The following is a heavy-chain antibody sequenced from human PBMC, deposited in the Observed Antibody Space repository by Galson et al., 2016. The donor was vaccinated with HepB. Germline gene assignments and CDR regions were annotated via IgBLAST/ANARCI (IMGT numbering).Heavy chain of an antibody. V-gene: IGHV3-23*01. J-gene: IGHJ6*02. D-gene: IGHD6-6*01. CDR3: AKIFGISSSRSYGIDV. Sequence: SLRLSCAASGFTFSNYAMSWVRQAPGKGLEWVSAISGSTGRTYYADSVKGHFTISRDNYKNTLYLQMNSLRAGDTALYYCAKIFGISSSRSYGIDVWGQGTTVTVSS. CDR2: ISGSTGRT. CDR1: GFTFSNYA.